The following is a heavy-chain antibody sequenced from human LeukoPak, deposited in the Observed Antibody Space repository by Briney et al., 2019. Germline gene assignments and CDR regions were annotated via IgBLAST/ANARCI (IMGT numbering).Heavy chain of an antibody. J-gene: IGHJ4*02. Sequence: GGSLRLSCAASGFTFSSYPMHWVRQAPGKGLEYVSAISSDGGSSFYANSVKGRFTISRDNSKNTLFLQMGSLRAEDMAAYYCARAFTFGSGTYYNDYWGQGTLATVSS. V-gene: IGHV3-64*01. D-gene: IGHD3-10*01. CDR2: ISSDGGSS. CDR1: GFTFSSYP. CDR3: ARAFTFGSGTYYNDY.